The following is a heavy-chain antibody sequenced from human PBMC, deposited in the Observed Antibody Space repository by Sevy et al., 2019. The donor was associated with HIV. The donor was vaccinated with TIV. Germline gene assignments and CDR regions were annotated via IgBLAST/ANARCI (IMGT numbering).Heavy chain of an antibody. CDR3: ARDDHWAFDY. V-gene: IGHV3-48*01. D-gene: IGHD7-27*01. CDR1: GFSFSSYS. J-gene: IGHJ4*02. Sequence: GGSLRLSCVTSGFSFSSYSMNWVRQAPGKGLEWVSYISSSSGTIRYADSVKGRLTISRDNAKNSLFLQMNRLRAEDTAVYYCARDDHWAFDYWGQGALVTVSS. CDR2: ISSSSGTI.